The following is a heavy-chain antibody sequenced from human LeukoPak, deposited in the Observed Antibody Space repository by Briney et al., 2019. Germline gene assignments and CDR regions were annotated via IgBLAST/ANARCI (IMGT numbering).Heavy chain of an antibody. V-gene: IGHV3-7*01. CDR3: ARTSDDPFDY. CDR2: INEDGGEK. J-gene: IGHJ4*02. D-gene: IGHD6-6*01. Sequence: GGSLRLSCAASGFPFRTYWMSWVRQAPGKGLEWVANINEDGGEKYYADSVKGRFTISRDNARNSLYVQMNNLRAEDTAVYYCARTSDDPFDYWGQGTLVAVSS. CDR1: GFPFRTYW.